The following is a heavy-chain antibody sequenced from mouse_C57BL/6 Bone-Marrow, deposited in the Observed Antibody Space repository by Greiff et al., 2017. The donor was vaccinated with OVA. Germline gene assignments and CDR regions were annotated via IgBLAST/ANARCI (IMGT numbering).Heavy chain of an antibody. Sequence: QVQLQQPGAELVKPGASVKLSCKASGYTFTSYWMHWVKQRPGQGLEWIGMIHPNSGSTNYNEKFKSKATLTVDKSSSTAYMQLSSLTSDDSAVYDCARWTLLTVDYWGQGTTLTVSS. J-gene: IGHJ2*01. CDR1: GYTFTSYW. CDR2: IHPNSGST. CDR3: ARWTLLTVDY. D-gene: IGHD4-1*01. V-gene: IGHV1-64*01.